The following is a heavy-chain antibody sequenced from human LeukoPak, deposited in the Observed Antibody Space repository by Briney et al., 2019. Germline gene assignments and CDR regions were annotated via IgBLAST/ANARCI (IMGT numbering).Heavy chain of an antibody. D-gene: IGHD6-19*01. Sequence: SGGSLRLSCAASGFTFSSYAMSWVRQAPGKGLEWVSGISGSGGGTYYADSVKGRFTTSRDNSKNTLHLQMNSLRAEDTAVYYCAKGLTFYSYSGMDVWGQGTTVTVSS. V-gene: IGHV3-23*01. J-gene: IGHJ6*02. CDR1: GFTFSSYA. CDR2: ISGSGGGT. CDR3: AKGLTFYSYSGMDV.